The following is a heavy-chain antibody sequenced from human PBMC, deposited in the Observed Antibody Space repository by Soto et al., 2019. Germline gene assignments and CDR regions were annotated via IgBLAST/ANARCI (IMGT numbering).Heavy chain of an antibody. CDR1: GFTFSSYG. CDR3: ARDRDILVVVAARGHGMGV. CDR2: IWYDGSNK. J-gene: IGHJ6*02. Sequence: QVQLVESGGGVVQPGRSLRLSCAASGFTFSSYGMHWVRQAPGKGLEWVAVIWYDGSNKYYADSVKGRFTISRDNSKNTLYLQMNRLRAGETAVYYCARDRDILVVVAARGHGMGVWGQGTTVTVSS. V-gene: IGHV3-33*01. D-gene: IGHD2-15*01.